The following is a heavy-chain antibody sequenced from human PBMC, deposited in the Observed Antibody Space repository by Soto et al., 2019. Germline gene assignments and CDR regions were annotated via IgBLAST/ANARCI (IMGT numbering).Heavy chain of an antibody. CDR2: INHSGST. J-gene: IGHJ5*02. Sequence: SETLSLTCAVYGGSFSGYYWSWIRQPPGKGLEWIGEINHSGSTNYNPSLKSRVTISVDTSKNQFSLKLSSVTAADTAVYYCARGLGGWFDPWGQGTLVTVSS. D-gene: IGHD3-10*01. V-gene: IGHV4-34*01. CDR1: GGSFSGYY. CDR3: ARGLGGWFDP.